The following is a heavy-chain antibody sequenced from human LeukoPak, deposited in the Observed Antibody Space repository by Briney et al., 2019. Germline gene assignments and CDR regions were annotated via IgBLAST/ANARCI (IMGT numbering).Heavy chain of an antibody. CDR3: AREYYVDSYYYMDV. V-gene: IGHV1-18*01. CDR2: ISAYNGNT. CDR1: GYTFTSYG. Sequence: ASVKVSCKASGYTFTSYGISWVRQAPGQGLEWMGWISAYNGNTKYSQKLQGRVTMTTDTSTSTAYMELRSLRSDDTAVYYCAREYYVDSYYYMDVWGKGTTVTISS. J-gene: IGHJ6*03. D-gene: IGHD2/OR15-2a*01.